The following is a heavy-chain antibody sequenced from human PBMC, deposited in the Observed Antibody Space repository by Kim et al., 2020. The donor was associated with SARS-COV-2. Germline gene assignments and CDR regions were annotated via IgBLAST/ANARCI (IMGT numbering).Heavy chain of an antibody. J-gene: IGHJ4*02. Sequence: PTYAQGCTGRFVFSLDTSVSTTYLQISSLQSEDSAVYYCARGGYSGYDIDYWGQGTLVTVSS. CDR3: ARGGYSGYDIDY. V-gene: IGHV7-4-1*02. CDR2: P. D-gene: IGHD5-12*01.